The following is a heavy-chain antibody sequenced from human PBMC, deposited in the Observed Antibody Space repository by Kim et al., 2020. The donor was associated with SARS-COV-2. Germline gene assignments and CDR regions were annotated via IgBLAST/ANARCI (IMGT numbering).Heavy chain of an antibody. V-gene: IGHV7-4-1*02. Sequence: TKNPPYAQDFTGRFVFSLDTSVRTAYLQINSLKAEDTAVYYCARGDPRDYWGQGTLVTVSS. CDR3: ARGDPRDY. J-gene: IGHJ4*02. CDR2: TKNP.